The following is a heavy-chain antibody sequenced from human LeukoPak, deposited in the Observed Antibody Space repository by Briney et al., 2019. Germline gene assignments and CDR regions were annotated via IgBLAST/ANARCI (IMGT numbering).Heavy chain of an antibody. D-gene: IGHD6-6*01. CDR1: GGSISSSSYY. J-gene: IGHJ5*02. CDR3: ARHSYSSSGFDP. Sequence: SETLSLTCTVSGGSISSSSYYWGWIRQPPGKGLEWIGSIYYSGSTYYNPSLKSRVTISVDTSKNQFSLKLRSVTAADTAVYYCARHSYSSSGFDPWGQGTLVTVSS. V-gene: IGHV4-39*01. CDR2: IYYSGST.